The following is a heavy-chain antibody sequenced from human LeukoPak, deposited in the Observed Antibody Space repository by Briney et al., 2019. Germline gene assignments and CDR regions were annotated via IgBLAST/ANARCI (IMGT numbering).Heavy chain of an antibody. CDR1: GFTFSSYS. D-gene: IGHD4-11*01. CDR2: ISSSSSYI. CDR3: AREIPAATVLHDC. Sequence: GGSLRLSCAASGFTFSSYSMNWVRQAPGKGLEWVSSISSSSSYIYYADSVKGRFTISRDNAKNSLYLQMNSLRAEDTAFYYCAREIPAATVLHDCWGQGTLVTVSS. J-gene: IGHJ4*02. V-gene: IGHV3-21*01.